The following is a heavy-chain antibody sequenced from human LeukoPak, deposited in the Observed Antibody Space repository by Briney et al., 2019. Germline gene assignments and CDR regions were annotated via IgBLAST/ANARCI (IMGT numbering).Heavy chain of an antibody. CDR2: INHSGST. V-gene: IGHV4-34*01. CDR1: GGSFSGYY. J-gene: IGHJ4*02. D-gene: IGHD1-14*01. CDR3: ESSRSTRDLFSGPDDY. Sequence: SETLSLTCAVYGGSFSGYYWSWIRQPPGKGLEWIGEINHSGSTNYNPSLKSRVTISVDTSKNQFSLKLSSVTAADTAVYYCESSRSTRDLFSGPDDYWGQGTLVTVSS.